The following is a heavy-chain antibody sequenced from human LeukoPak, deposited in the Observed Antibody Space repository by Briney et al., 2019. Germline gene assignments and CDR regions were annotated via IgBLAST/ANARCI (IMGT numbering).Heavy chain of an antibody. CDR1: GFTVSSNY. Sequence: GGSLRLSCAASGFTVSSNYMSWVRQAPGKGLEWVSVIYSGGSTYYADSVKGRFTISRDNSKNTLYLQMNSLRAEDTAVYYCARGAYGDYLGYWGQGTLVTVSS. V-gene: IGHV3-53*01. CDR2: IYSGGST. CDR3: ARGAYGDYLGY. J-gene: IGHJ4*02. D-gene: IGHD4-17*01.